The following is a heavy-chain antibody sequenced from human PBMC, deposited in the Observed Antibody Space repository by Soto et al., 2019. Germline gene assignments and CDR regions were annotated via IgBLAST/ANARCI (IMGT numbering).Heavy chain of an antibody. Sequence: GGSLRLSCAASGFTFSSYAMSWVRQAPRKGLDWVSAISGSGGSTYYADSVKSRFTISRHNSKNTVYLQMNSWRAEDTAVYYCARLRGYSYGGLYYFDYWGKGSLVTVSS. CDR3: ARLRGYSYGGLYYFDY. CDR1: GFTFSSYA. CDR2: ISGSGGST. V-gene: IGHV3-23*01. D-gene: IGHD5-18*01. J-gene: IGHJ4*02.